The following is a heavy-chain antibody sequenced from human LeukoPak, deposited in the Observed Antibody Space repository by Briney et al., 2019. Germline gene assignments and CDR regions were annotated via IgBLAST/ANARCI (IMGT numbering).Heavy chain of an antibody. J-gene: IGHJ2*01. CDR3: ARPKYGDAAYFAL. V-gene: IGHV4-38-2*01. CDR1: GYSISSGYY. CDR2: IYHRGNT. Sequence: SETLSLTCAVSGYSISSGYYWGWIRQPPGKGLEWIGSIYHRGNTYYNPSLKSRVTISVDTSKNQFFLKVTSVTAADAAVYYCARPKYGDAAYFALWGRGALVTVSS. D-gene: IGHD4-17*01.